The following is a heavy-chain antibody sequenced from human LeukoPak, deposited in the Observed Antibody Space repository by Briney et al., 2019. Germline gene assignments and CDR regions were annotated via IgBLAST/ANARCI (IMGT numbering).Heavy chain of an antibody. J-gene: IGHJ4*02. CDR1: GGSFSGYY. CDR2: INHSGST. V-gene: IGHV4-34*01. D-gene: IGHD6-19*01. CDR3: ARVGGWIDY. Sequence: TSETLSLTCAVYGGSFSGYYWSWIRQPPGKGLEWIGEINHSGSTNYNPSLKSRVTISVDTSKNQFSLKLSSVTAADTAVYYCARVGGWIDYWGQGTLVTVSS.